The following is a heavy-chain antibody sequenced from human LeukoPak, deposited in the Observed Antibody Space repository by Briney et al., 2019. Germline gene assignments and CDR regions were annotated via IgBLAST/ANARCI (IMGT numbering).Heavy chain of an antibody. V-gene: IGHV4-59*01. J-gene: IGHJ2*01. CDR1: GGSISRYY. D-gene: IGHD6-13*01. Sequence: PSETLSLTCTVSGGSISRYYWSWIRQPPGKGLEWIGYKDYSGSTNYNRSLKSRVTISVDTSKNQFSLKLSSVTAADTAVYYCARVHYSSSYDYWYFDLWGRGTLVTVSS. CDR2: KDYSGST. CDR3: ARVHYSSSYDYWYFDL.